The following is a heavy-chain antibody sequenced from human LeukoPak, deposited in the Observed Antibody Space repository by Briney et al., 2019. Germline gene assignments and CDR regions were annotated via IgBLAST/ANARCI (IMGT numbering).Heavy chain of an antibody. V-gene: IGHV3-66*01. CDR1: GFTFSTYI. Sequence: GGSLRLSCAASGFTFSTYIMNWVRQAPGKGLEWVSIIYGGNTTYYADSVKGRFTISRDNSKNTLYLQMNSLRAEDTAVYYCAREKQHWGQGTLVTVSS. J-gene: IGHJ1*01. CDR2: IYGGNTT. CDR3: AREKQH.